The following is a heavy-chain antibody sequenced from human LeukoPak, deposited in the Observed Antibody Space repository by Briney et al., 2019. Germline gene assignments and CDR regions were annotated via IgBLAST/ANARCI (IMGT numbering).Heavy chain of an antibody. CDR1: GFTVSSNY. V-gene: IGHV3-53*01. CDR3: ARDKDGGWFDP. Sequence: GGSLRLSRAASGFTVSSNYMSWVRQAPGKGLEWVSVIYSGGSTYYSDSVKGRFTISRDNSKNTSSLQMNSLRAEDTAVYYCARDKDGGWFDPWGQGTLVTVSS. D-gene: IGHD4-23*01. J-gene: IGHJ5*02. CDR2: IYSGGST.